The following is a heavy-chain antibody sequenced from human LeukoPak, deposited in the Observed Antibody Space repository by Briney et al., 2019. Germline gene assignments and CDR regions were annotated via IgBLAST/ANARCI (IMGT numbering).Heavy chain of an antibody. J-gene: IGHJ5*02. CDR3: ASANIVVVPAAMYNWFDP. CDR1: GGSFSGYY. Sequence: SETLSLTCAVYGGSFSGYYWSWIRQPPGKGLEWIGEINHSGSTNYNPSLKSRVTISVDTSKNQFSPKLSSVTAADTAVYYCASANIVVVPAAMYNWFDPWGQGTLVTVSS. V-gene: IGHV4-34*01. CDR2: INHSGST. D-gene: IGHD2-2*01.